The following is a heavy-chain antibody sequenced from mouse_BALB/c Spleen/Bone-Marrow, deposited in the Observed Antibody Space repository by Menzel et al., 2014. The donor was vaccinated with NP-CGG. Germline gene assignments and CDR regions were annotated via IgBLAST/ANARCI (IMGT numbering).Heavy chain of an antibody. J-gene: IGHJ4*01. V-gene: IGHV1S34*01. CDR3: ARGGTMISTDAMDY. CDR1: GYSFTGYY. CDR2: ISCYNGAT. Sequence: LVKTGASVKTSCKASGYSFTGYYMHWVKQSHGKSLERIGYISCYNGATRYNQKSKGKATFTVDTSSSTAHMQFNSLTSEDSAVYFCARGGTMISTDAMDYWGQGTSVTVSS. D-gene: IGHD2-4*01.